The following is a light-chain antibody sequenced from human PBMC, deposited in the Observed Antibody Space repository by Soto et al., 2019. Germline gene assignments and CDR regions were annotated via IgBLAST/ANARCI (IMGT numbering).Light chain of an antibody. CDR3: QQYGNSPVFT. J-gene: IGKJ3*01. V-gene: IGKV3-20*01. Sequence: EIVLTQSPGTLSLSPGERATLSCRASQSVSSSYLAWYQQKPGQAPRLLIYATSNRATGIPDRFSGSGSGADFTLTISRLEPEDFAVHYCQQYGNSPVFTFGPGTKVDI. CDR2: ATS. CDR1: QSVSSSY.